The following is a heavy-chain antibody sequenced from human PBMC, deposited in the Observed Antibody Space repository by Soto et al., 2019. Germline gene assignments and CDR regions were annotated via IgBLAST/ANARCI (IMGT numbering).Heavy chain of an antibody. CDR3: ERSIITRVPSSDC. J-gene: IGHJ4*02. D-gene: IGHD3-10*01. CDR2: IYPGDSDT. Sequence: PGESLKISCKGSGYSFTSYWIGWVRQMPGKGLEWMGIIYPGDSDTRYSPSFQGQVTISADKSISTAYLQWSSLKASDTAMYYCERSIITRVPSSDCWGQGTLFTASS. V-gene: IGHV5-51*01. CDR1: GYSFTSYW.